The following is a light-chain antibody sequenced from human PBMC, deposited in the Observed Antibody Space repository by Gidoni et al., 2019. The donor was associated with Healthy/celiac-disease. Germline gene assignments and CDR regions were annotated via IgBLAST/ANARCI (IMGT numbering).Light chain of an antibody. CDR1: QSVSSSY. J-gene: IGKJ1*01. Sequence: EIVLTQSPGTLSLSPGERATLSCRASQSVSSSYLACYQQKPGQAPSLLIYCASSRATGIPDRFSGSGSETDFTLTISRLEPEEFAVYYCQQYGSSPHTFGQGTKVEIK. V-gene: IGKV3-20*01. CDR2: CAS. CDR3: QQYGSSPHT.